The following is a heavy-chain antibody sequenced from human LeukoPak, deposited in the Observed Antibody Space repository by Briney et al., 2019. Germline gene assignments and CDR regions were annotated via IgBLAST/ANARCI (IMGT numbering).Heavy chain of an antibody. CDR2: IYYTGTT. CDR3: ARGSWLWFGESPDAFDI. J-gene: IGHJ3*02. CDR1: GGSISSSLSY. Sequence: SETLSLTCTVSGGSISSSLSYWGWIRQPPGKGLEWIGTIYYTGTTYYNPSLKSRVTISVDTSKNQFSLKLSSVTAADTAVYYCARGSWLWFGESPDAFDIWGQGTMATVSS. D-gene: IGHD3-10*01. V-gene: IGHV4-39*07.